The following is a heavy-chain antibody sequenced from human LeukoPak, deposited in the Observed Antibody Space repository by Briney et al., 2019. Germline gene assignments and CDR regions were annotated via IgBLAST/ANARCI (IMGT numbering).Heavy chain of an antibody. D-gene: IGHD5-18*01. CDR1: GYTFTGYY. V-gene: IGHV1-2*02. CDR2: INPNSGGT. J-gene: IGHJ6*02. Sequence: ASVKVSCKASGYTFTGYYMHWVRQAPGQGLEWMGWINPNSGGTNYAQKFQDRVTMTRDTSISTAYMELSRLRSDDTAVYYCASMDPGRTAIRFGPVYYYYYYGMDVWGQGTTVTVSS. CDR3: ASMDPGRTAIRFGPVYYYYYYGMDV.